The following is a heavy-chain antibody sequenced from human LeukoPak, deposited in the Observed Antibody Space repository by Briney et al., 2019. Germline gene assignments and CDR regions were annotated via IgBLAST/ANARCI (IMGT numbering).Heavy chain of an antibody. CDR3: AKGLMYGMDV. CDR1: GFTFSSYA. Sequence: GGSLRLSCAASGFTFSSYAMSWVRQAPGKGLEWVSGISGSGGSTYYADSVKGRFTISRDNSKNTSYLQMNSLRAEDTAVYYCAKGLMYGMDVWGQGTTVTVSS. D-gene: IGHD2-8*01. CDR2: ISGSGGST. V-gene: IGHV3-23*01. J-gene: IGHJ6*02.